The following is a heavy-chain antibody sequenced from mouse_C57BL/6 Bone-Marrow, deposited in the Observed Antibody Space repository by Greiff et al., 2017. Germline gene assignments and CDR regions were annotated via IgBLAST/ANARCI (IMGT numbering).Heavy chain of an antibody. CDR2: ISNGGGSN. CDR1: GFTFSDYY. D-gene: IGHD1-1*01. Sequence: EVKVEESGGGLVQPGGSLKLSCAASGFTFSDYYMYWVRQTPEKRLEWVAYISNGGGSNYYPDTVKGRFTISRDNAKNTLYLQRSRLKSEDTAMYYCARRALLLRFFDYWGQGTTLTVSS. CDR3: ARRALLLRFFDY. V-gene: IGHV5-12*01. J-gene: IGHJ2*01.